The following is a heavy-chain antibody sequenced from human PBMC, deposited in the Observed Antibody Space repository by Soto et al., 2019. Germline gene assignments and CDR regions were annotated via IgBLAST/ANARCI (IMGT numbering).Heavy chain of an antibody. Sequence: QVQLVQSGAEVKKPGSSVKVSCKASGGTFSSYAISWVRQAPGQGLEWMGGIIPIFGTANYAQKFQGRVTISADESTSTAYMELSSLRSEDTAVYYCARGGYSYGKYYYYGMDVWCQGPTVTVSS. J-gene: IGHJ6*02. CDR3: ARGGYSYGKYYYYGMDV. CDR1: GGTFSSYA. D-gene: IGHD5-18*01. CDR2: IIPIFGTA. V-gene: IGHV1-69*01.